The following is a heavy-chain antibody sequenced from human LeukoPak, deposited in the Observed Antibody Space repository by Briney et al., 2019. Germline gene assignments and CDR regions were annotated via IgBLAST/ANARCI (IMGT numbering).Heavy chain of an antibody. CDR1: GFTFSSYG. CDR2: IRYDGSNK. CDR3: AKATSPTNYYDSTSHFDY. D-gene: IGHD3-22*01. Sequence: PGGSLRLSCAASGFTFSSYGMHWVRQAPGKGLEWVAFIRYDGSNKYYADSVKGRFTISRDNSKNTLYLQMNSLRAEDTAVYYCAKATSPTNYYDSTSHFDYWGQGTLVTVSS. V-gene: IGHV3-30*02. J-gene: IGHJ4*02.